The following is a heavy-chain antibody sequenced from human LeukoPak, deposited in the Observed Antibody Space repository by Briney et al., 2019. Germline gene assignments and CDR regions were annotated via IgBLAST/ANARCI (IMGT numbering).Heavy chain of an antibody. D-gene: IGHD3-22*01. CDR1: GFTFSSYG. CDR2: ISYDGSNK. Sequence: GGSLRLSCAASGFTFSSYGMHWVRQAPGKGLEWVAVISYDGSNKYYADSVKGRFTISRDNSKSTLYLQMNSLRAEDTAVYFCARFRYDNNGLLRAFDYWGQGTLVTVSS. V-gene: IGHV3-30*03. J-gene: IGHJ4*02. CDR3: ARFRYDNNGLLRAFDY.